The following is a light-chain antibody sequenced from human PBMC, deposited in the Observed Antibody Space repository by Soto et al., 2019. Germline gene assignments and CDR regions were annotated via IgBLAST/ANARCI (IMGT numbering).Light chain of an antibody. J-gene: IGKJ1*01. Sequence: DIQMTQSPSTLSASVGDRVTITCRASQSIRSWLVWYQQKPGKAPKLLIYKASSLESGVQSRFSGSESGTEFTLTISSLQPDDFATYYCQQYNSYSGTFGQGTKVEIK. V-gene: IGKV1-5*03. CDR1: QSIRSW. CDR3: QQYNSYSGT. CDR2: KAS.